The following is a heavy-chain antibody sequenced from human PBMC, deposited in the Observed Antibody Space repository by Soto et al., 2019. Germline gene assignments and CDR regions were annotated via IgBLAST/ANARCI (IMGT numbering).Heavy chain of an antibody. CDR1: GFTFSSYS. D-gene: IGHD6-19*01. J-gene: IGHJ1*01. V-gene: IGHV3-48*01. Sequence: EVQLVESGGGLVQPGGSLRLSCAASGFTFSSYSMNWVRQAPGKGLEWVSYISSSSSTIYYADSVKGRFTISRDNAKNSRYLQMNSLRAEDTAVYYCARDLPYIALSGTSYFQHWGQGTLVTVSS. CDR3: ARDLPYIALSGTSYFQH. CDR2: ISSSSSTI.